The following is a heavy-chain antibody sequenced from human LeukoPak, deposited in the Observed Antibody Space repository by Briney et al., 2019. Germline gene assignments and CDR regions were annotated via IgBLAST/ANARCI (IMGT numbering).Heavy chain of an antibody. CDR2: ISGSGGST. CDR1: GFTFSSYA. CDR3: AKRDFYSNYGDY. Sequence: SGGSLRLSCAASGFTFSSYAMSWVRQAPGKGLEWVSAISGSGGSTYYADSVKGRFTISRDNSKNTLYLQMNSLRAEDTAVYYCAKRDFYSNYGDYWGQGTLVTVSS. V-gene: IGHV3-23*01. D-gene: IGHD4-4*01. J-gene: IGHJ4*02.